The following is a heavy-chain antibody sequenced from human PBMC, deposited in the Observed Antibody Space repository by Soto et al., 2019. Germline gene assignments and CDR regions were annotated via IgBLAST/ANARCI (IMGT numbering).Heavy chain of an antibody. D-gene: IGHD2-15*01. CDR2: ISYDGSNK. Sequence: ESGGGVVQPGRSLRLSCAASGFTFSSYAMHWVRQAPGKGLEWVAIISYDGSNKYYADSVKGRFTISRDNSKNTLYLQMNSLRAEDTAVYYCAREYIVVVVAATVHYGMDVWGQGTTVTVSS. J-gene: IGHJ6*02. CDR1: GFTFSSYA. V-gene: IGHV3-30-3*01. CDR3: AREYIVVVVAATVHYGMDV.